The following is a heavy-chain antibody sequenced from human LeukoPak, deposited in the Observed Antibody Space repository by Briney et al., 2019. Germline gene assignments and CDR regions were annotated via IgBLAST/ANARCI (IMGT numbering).Heavy chain of an antibody. V-gene: IGHV4-61*02. CDR2: IYTSGST. D-gene: IGHD6-13*01. Sequence: PSETLSLTCAVSGGSISSGSYYWSWIRQPAGKGLEWIGRIYTSGSTNYNPSLKSRVTISVDTSKNQFSLKLSSVTAADTAVYYCARGQQPYYYYYMDVWGKGTTVTISS. J-gene: IGHJ6*03. CDR1: GGSISSGSYY. CDR3: ARGQQPYYYYYMDV.